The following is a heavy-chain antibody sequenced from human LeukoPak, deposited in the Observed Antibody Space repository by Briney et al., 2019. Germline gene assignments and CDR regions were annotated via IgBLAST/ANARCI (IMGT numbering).Heavy chain of an antibody. J-gene: IGHJ4*02. CDR2: ISASGDVT. CDR3: AKDWRVYCRSTSCHYYFDY. CDR1: GFSFSAYP. V-gene: IGHV3-23*01. Sequence: GGSLRLSCAASGFSFSAYPMGWVRQAPGKGLQWLSGISASGDVTFHADRVKGRFTISRDNSKNTLYLQMNSLRAEDTAVYYCAKDWRVYCRSTSCHYYFDYWGQGTLVTVSS. D-gene: IGHD2-2*01.